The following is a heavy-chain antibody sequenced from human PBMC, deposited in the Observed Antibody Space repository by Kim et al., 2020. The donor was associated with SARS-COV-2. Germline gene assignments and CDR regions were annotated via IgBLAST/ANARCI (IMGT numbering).Heavy chain of an antibody. J-gene: IGHJ4*02. CDR2: STGSSTI. V-gene: IGHV3-48*02. Sequence: STGSSTIYYADSVKGRFTISRDNAKNSLYLQMNSLRDEYTAVYYCATDRTYWGQGTLVTVSS. CDR3: ATDRTY.